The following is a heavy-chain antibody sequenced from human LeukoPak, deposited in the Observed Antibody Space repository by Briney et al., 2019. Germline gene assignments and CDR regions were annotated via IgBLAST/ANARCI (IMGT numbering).Heavy chain of an antibody. CDR3: AKDLPMDV. V-gene: IGHV3-30*02. CDR2: IGYDGSNK. J-gene: IGHJ6*04. Sequence: GGSLRLSSAASGFTFSNYAMHWVRQAPGKGLDWVAFIGYDGSNKYYADSVKGRFTISRDNSKNTLYLQMNSLRAEDTAVYYCAKDLPMDVWGKGTTVTVSS. CDR1: GFTFSNYA.